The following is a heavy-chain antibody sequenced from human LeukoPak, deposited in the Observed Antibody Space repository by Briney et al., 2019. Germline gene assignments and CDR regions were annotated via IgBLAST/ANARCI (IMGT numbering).Heavy chain of an antibody. CDR2: IRSKANSYAT. Sequence: GGSLRLSCAASGFTFSGSAMHWVRQASGKGLEWVGRIRSKANSYATAYAASVKGRLTISRDDSKNTAYLQMNSLKTEDTAVYYCTSWAAPRKIGYWGQGTLVTVSS. CDR3: TSWAAPRKIGY. J-gene: IGHJ4*02. CDR1: GFTFSGSA. D-gene: IGHD6-6*01. V-gene: IGHV3-73*01.